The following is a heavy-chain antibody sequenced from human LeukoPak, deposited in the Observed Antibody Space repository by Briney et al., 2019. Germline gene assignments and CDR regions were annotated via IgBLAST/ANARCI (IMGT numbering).Heavy chain of an antibody. CDR2: IYYSGST. CDR3: ARVSYRKYNVPGRFDY. V-gene: IGHV4-31*03. Sequence: PSETLSLTCTVSGGSISSGGYYWSWIRQHPGKGLEWIGYIYYSGSTYYNPSLKSRVTISVDTSKNQFSLKLSSVTAADTAVYYCARVSYRKYNVPGRFDYWGQGTLVTVSS. D-gene: IGHD1-14*01. J-gene: IGHJ4*02. CDR1: GGSISSGGYY.